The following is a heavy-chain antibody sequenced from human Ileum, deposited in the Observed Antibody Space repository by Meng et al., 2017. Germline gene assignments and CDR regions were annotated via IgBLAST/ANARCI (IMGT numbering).Heavy chain of an antibody. D-gene: IGHD5-24*01. CDR2: INPNTGGT. V-gene: IGHV1-2*02. J-gene: IGHJ4*02. CDR1: GYTFTGYN. Sequence: ASVKVSCKASGYTFTGYNIQWVRQAPGQGLEWLGYINPNTGGTKYAQRLLGRVTVTRDTSTNIAYLELHSLRSDDTAVYYCARDVIRDGLVYIDHWGQGTLVTVSS. CDR3: ARDVIRDGLVYIDH.